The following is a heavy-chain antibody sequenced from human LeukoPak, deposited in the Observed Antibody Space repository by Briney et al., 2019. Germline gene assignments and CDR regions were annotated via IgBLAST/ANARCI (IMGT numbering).Heavy chain of an antibody. CDR2: ISGSDGST. CDR3: AKETAQSVPDYYGMDV. J-gene: IGHJ6*02. V-gene: IGHV3-23*01. CDR1: GFAFSSYA. Sequence: GGSLRLSCAASGFAFSSYAMSWVRQAPGKGLEWVSAISGSDGSTYYADSVKGRFTISRDNSKNTLYLQMNSLRAEDTAVYYCAKETAQSVPDYYGMDVWGQGTTVTVSS.